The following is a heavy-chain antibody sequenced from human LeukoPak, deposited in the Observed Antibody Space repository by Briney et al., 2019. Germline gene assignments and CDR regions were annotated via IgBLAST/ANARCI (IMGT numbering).Heavy chain of an antibody. J-gene: IGHJ4*02. V-gene: IGHV4-34*01. Sequence: SETLSLTCAVYGGSFSGYYWSWIRQPPGKGLEWIGEINHSGSTNYNPSLKSRVTISVDTSKNQFSLKLSSVTAADTAVYYCARGPNGDLDYWGQGTLVTVSS. CDR1: GGSFSGYY. CDR2: INHSGST. CDR3: ARGPNGDLDY. D-gene: IGHD4-17*01.